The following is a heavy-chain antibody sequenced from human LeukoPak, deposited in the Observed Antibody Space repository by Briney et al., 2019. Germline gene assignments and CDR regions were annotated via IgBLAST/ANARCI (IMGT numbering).Heavy chain of an antibody. CDR1: RYSFTSYW. CDR2: IYPGDSDT. V-gene: IGHV5-51*01. J-gene: IGHJ3*02. CDR3: ARPVFRAVAVGPFDI. Sequence: GESLKISCKGSRYSFTSYWIGWVRQMPGKGLEWMGIIYPGDSDTRYSPSFQGQVTISADKSISTAYLQWSSLKASDTAMYYCARPVFRAVAVGPFDIWGQGTMVTVSS. D-gene: IGHD6-19*01.